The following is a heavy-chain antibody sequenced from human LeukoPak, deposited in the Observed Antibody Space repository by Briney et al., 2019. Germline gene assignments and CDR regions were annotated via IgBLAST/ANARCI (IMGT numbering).Heavy chain of an antibody. J-gene: IGHJ4*02. Sequence: ASVKVSCKASGYTFTGYYMHWVRQAPGQGLEWMGWINPNSGGTNYAQKFQGRVTMTRDTSISTAYMELSRLRSDDTAVYYCARTLYSGSYHGGFGYWGQGTLVTVSS. CDR1: GYTFTGYY. V-gene: IGHV1-2*02. CDR3: ARTLYSGSYHGGFGY. D-gene: IGHD1-26*01. CDR2: INPNSGGT.